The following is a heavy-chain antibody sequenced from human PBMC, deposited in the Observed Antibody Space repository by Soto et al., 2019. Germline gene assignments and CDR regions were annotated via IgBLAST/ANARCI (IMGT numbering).Heavy chain of an antibody. CDR2: IYYSGST. CDR1: GGSISSSSYY. J-gene: IGHJ4*02. CDR3: ARLTVVTPFDY. Sequence: QLQLQESGPGLVKPSETLSLTCTVSGGSISSSSYYWGWIRQPPGKGLEWIGSIYYSGSTYYNPSLKSRVTLSVDTSKNQFSLKLSSVTAADTAVYYCARLTVVTPFDYWGQGTLVTVSS. D-gene: IGHD2-15*01. V-gene: IGHV4-39*01.